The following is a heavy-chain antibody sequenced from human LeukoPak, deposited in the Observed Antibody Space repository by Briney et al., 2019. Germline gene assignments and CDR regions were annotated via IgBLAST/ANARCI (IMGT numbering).Heavy chain of an antibody. Sequence: ASVKVSCKASGGTFSSYAMSWVRQAPGQGLEWMGGIIPIFGTANYAQKFQGRVTITTDESTSTAYMELSSLRSEDTAVYYCARDLSLYYGSGSCYGQYYYMDVWGKGTTVTVSS. CDR2: IIPIFGTA. J-gene: IGHJ6*03. CDR3: ARDLSLYYGSGSCYGQYYYMDV. CDR1: GGTFSSYA. D-gene: IGHD3-10*01. V-gene: IGHV1-69*05.